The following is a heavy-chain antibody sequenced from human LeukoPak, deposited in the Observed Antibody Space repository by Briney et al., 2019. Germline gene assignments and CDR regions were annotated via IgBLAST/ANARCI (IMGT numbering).Heavy chain of an antibody. Sequence: ASEKVSCKASGYTFTSYYMHWVRQAPGQGLEWMGIINPSDGSTSYAQKFQGRVTMTRDTYPCTVYMELSSLRSDDTAVYYCARTGYIAAASTYYGMDVWGQGTTVTVSS. CDR2: INPSDGST. J-gene: IGHJ6*02. V-gene: IGHV1-46*01. D-gene: IGHD6-13*01. CDR3: ARTGYIAAASTYYGMDV. CDR1: GYTFTSYY.